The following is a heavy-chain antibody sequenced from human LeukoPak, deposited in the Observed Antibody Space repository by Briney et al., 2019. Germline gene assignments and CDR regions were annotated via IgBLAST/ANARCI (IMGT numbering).Heavy chain of an antibody. D-gene: IGHD3-10*01. CDR3: ARHLSYSGSGPYFDS. J-gene: IGHJ4*02. CDR1: RGSIRGQY. V-gene: IGHV4-59*08. CDR2: IYYTGIS. Sequence: SETLSFTCTVSRGSIRGQYWSWTRQPPGKGLEWIPYIYYTGISDYNPSLKSRATISLDPSKNQFSLRLTSVTAADTAVYYCARHLSYSGSGPYFDSWGQGTLVTVSS.